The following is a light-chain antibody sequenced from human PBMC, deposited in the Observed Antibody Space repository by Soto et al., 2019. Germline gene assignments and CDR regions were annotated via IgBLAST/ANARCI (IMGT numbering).Light chain of an antibody. CDR2: ANT. V-gene: IGLV1-40*01. CDR1: SSNIGAGYD. Sequence: QSVLTQPPSVSGAPGQRVTISCTGNSSNIGAGYDVHWYQQLPGTAPKLLIFANTNRPSGVPDRFSGSKSETSASLAITGLQADDEADYYCQSYDSGLSGSRVFGPGTKLTVL. CDR3: QSYDSGLSGSRV. J-gene: IGLJ1*01.